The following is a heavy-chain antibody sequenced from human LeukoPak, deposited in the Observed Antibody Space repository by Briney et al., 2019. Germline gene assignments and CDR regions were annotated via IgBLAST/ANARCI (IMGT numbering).Heavy chain of an antibody. CDR1: GFTFSSYA. CDR3: AKFKKEDYYDSSGYYGPAN. CDR2: ISGSGGST. D-gene: IGHD3-22*01. Sequence: GGSLRLSCAASGFTFSSYAMSWVRQALGKGLEWVSAISGSGGSTYYADSVKGRFTISRDNSKNTLYLQMNSLRAEDTAVYYCAKFKKEDYYDSSGYYGPANWGQGTLVTVSS. J-gene: IGHJ4*02. V-gene: IGHV3-23*01.